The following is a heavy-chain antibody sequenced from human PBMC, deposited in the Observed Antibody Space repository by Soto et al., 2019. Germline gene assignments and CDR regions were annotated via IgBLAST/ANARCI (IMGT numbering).Heavy chain of an antibody. J-gene: IGHJ4*02. CDR3: ASGSSSWTKGYYFDY. CDR2: IYYSGST. V-gene: IGHV4-31*03. CDR1: GGSISSGGYY. D-gene: IGHD6-13*01. Sequence: SETLSLTCTVSGGSISSGGYYWSWIRKHPGKGLEWIGYIYYSGSTYYNPSLKSRVTISVDTSKNQFSLKLSSVTAADTAVYYCASGSSSWTKGYYFDYWGQGTLVTVSS.